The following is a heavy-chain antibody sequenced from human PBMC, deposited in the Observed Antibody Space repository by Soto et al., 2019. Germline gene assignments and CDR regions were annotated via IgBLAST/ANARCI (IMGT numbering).Heavy chain of an antibody. J-gene: IGHJ4*02. CDR2: THYSGNT. D-gene: IGHD4-17*01. V-gene: IGHV4-59*01. CDR3: ARHTATIRAGFDY. CDR1: GASISSYY. Sequence: SETLSLTCSVSGASISSYYWDWIRHPPGKGLEWIGYTHYSGNTNYHPSLTSRVTISLDTSRNQFSLKLSSVTAADTAVYYCARHTATIRAGFDYWGQGALVTVSS.